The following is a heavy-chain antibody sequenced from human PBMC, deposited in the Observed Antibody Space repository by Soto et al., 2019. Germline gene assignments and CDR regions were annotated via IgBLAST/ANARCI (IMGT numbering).Heavy chain of an antibody. Sequence: QVQLVESGGGVVQPGRSLRLSCAASGFTFSSYAMHWVRQAPGKGLQWVAVISYDGSNKYYADSVKGRFTISRGKSKNSLYLQMNSLRAEDTAVYYCARAAAQFVLGIAVANYWGQGTLVTVSS. CDR2: ISYDGSNK. D-gene: IGHD6-19*01. CDR1: GFTFSSYA. J-gene: IGHJ4*02. CDR3: ARAAAQFVLGIAVANY. V-gene: IGHV3-30-3*01.